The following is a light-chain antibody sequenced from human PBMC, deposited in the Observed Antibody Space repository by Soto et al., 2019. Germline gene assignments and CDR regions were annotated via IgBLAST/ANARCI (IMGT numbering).Light chain of an antibody. CDR3: QQRSNWPT. V-gene: IGKV3-11*01. Sequence: EVVLTQSPATLSLSPGDRATLSCRASQSVSSHFAWYQQKSGQAPRLLIYDASKRATGIPARFSGSGSGTDFTLTISSLEPGDFAVYYCQQRSNWPTFGQGTRLEI. J-gene: IGKJ5*01. CDR1: QSVSSH. CDR2: DAS.